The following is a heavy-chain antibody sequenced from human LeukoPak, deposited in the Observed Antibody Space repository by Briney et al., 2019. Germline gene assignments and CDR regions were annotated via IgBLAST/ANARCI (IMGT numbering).Heavy chain of an antibody. J-gene: IGHJ4*02. CDR1: GFTLSDYY. CDR3: ARDYDILTGYFRGGFDY. D-gene: IGHD3-9*01. Sequence: GGSLRLSCVASGFTLSDYYMSWTRQAPGKGLEWISYITSSSSDTNYADSVKGRFTISRDNAKKSLYLQMNSLRAEDTAVYYCARDYDILTGYFRGGFDYWGQGTLVTVSS. CDR2: ITSSSSDT. V-gene: IGHV3-11*05.